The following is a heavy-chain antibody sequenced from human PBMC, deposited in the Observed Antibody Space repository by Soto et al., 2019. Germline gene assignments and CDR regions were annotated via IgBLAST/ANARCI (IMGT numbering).Heavy chain of an antibody. D-gene: IGHD6-6*01. CDR2: INSNSGGT. CDR1: GYTFTGYY. V-gene: IGHV1-2*02. J-gene: IGHJ6*02. CDR3: ARAPWQLGDGMDV. Sequence: GASVKVSCKASGYTFTGYYIQWVRQVPGQGLEWMGWINSNSGGTKYAQKFQDRVTMTRDTSITTAYMEVRRLTSDDTALYYCARAPWQLGDGMDVWGLGTTVTVSS.